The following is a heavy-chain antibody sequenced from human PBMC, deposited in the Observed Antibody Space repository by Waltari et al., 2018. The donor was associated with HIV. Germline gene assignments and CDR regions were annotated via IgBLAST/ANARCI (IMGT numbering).Heavy chain of an antibody. Sequence: EVQLLQSGAEVKKPGESLNISCKGSGYSFPGYWIGWVRQKPGKGLEWMGIIYPRDSETRLSPSFQGQVTISADKSSDTAYLHWTSLKASDTAIYYCTRQLYRGGEVAYWGQGTLVTVSS. J-gene: IGHJ4*02. CDR1: GYSFPGYW. V-gene: IGHV5-51*01. D-gene: IGHD3-10*01. CDR2: IYPRDSET. CDR3: TRQLYRGGEVAY.